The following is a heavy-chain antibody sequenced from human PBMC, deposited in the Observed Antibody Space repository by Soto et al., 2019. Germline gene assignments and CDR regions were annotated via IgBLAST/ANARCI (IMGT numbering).Heavy chain of an antibody. CDR3: TRPRNASYYDFWSGYHYYYYSYMDG. CDR2: IRSKANSYAT. Sequence: GGSLRLSCAASGFTFSGSAMHWVRQASGKGLEWVGRIRSKANSYATAYAASVKGRFTISRDDSKNTAYLQMNSLKTEDTAVYYCTRPRNASYYDFWSGYHYYYYSYMDGCGKGTTVTVSS. J-gene: IGHJ6*03. CDR1: GFTFSGSA. D-gene: IGHD3-3*01. V-gene: IGHV3-73*01.